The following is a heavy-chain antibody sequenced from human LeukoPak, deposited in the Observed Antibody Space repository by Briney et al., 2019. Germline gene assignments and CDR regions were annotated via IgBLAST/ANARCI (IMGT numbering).Heavy chain of an antibody. CDR2: INNTRST. Sequence: SETLSLTCGVSGGSFSGYYWSWIRQPPGKGLEWIGEINNTRSTNYNPSLKSRVTISVDTSKNQFSLKLSSVTAADTAVYYCVRDIAAAGGFDYWGQGTLVTVSS. CDR3: VRDIAAAGGFDY. J-gene: IGHJ4*02. D-gene: IGHD6-13*01. V-gene: IGHV4-34*01. CDR1: GGSFSGYY.